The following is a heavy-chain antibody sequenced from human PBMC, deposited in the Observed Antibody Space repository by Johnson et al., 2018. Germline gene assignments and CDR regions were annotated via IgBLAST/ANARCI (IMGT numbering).Heavy chain of an antibody. D-gene: IGHD3-22*01. Sequence: VQLVQSGAEVKKXGESLKISCKGSGYSFTSYWIGWVRQMPGKGLAWMGIIYPSDSDTRYSPSSPGQVTISADKSISTAYLQWSSLKASDTAMYYCARPHVGRGYRIEYFQHWGQGTLVTVSS. V-gene: IGHV5-51*01. J-gene: IGHJ1*01. CDR1: GYSFTSYW. CDR3: ARPHVGRGYRIEYFQH. CDR2: IYPSDSDT.